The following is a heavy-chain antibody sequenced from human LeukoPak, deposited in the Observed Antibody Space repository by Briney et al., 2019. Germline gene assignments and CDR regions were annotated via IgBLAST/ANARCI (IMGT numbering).Heavy chain of an antibody. Sequence: PSETLSLTCTVSGGSISSYYWSWIRQPAGKGLEWIGRIYTSGSTNYNPSLKSRVTISVDTSKNQFSLKLSSVTAADTAVYYCARDHNWNYEGRAFDIWGQGTMVTVSS. CDR2: IYTSGST. J-gene: IGHJ3*02. D-gene: IGHD1-7*01. CDR3: ARDHNWNYEGRAFDI. CDR1: GGSISSYY. V-gene: IGHV4-4*07.